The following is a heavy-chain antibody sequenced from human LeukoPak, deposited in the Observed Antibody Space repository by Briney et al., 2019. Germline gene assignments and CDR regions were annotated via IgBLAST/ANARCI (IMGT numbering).Heavy chain of an antibody. V-gene: IGHV4-61*02. Sequence: TLSLTCTVSGGSISSGSYYWSWIRQPAGKGLEWIGRIYTSGSTNYNPSLKSRVTMSVDTSKNQFSLKLSSVTAADTAVYYCARDRGYSGYDGVEWGQGTLVTVSS. CDR2: IYTSGST. CDR1: GGSISSGSYY. J-gene: IGHJ4*02. D-gene: IGHD5-12*01. CDR3: ARDRGYSGYDGVE.